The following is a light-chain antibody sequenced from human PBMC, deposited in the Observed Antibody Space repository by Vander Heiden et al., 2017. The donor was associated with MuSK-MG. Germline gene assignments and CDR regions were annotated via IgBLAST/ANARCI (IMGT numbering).Light chain of an antibody. CDR3: QQGYSIPYT. V-gene: IGKV1-39*01. CDR2: AAS. J-gene: IGKJ2*01. CDR1: ESISNY. Sequence: DIQMTQSPSSLSASVGDRVTITCRANESISNYLSWYQQKPGKAPKLLISAASSLQSGVPSRFSGSGSGTDFTLSISSLQPEDFATYFCQQGYSIPYTFGQGTKLERK.